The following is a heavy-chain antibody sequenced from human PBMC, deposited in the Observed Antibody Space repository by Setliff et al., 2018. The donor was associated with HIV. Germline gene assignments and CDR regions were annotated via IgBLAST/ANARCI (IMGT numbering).Heavy chain of an antibody. V-gene: IGHV4-38-2*01. Sequence: SETLSLTCAVSGYSIRSGYYWGWIRQSPGKGLEWIGTMFRTGTSYYNPSLTSRVTISQDTSKNQFSLELTSVTAADTAVYYCASVDGTRYLDYWGQGKLVTVSS. CDR2: MFRTGTS. J-gene: IGHJ4*02. CDR1: GYSIRSGYY. CDR3: ASVDGTRYLDY. D-gene: IGHD1-1*01.